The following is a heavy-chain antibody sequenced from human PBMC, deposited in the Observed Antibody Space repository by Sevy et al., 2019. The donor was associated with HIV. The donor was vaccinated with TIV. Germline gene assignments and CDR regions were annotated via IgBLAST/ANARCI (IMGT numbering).Heavy chain of an antibody. CDR3: AKDGYSSRWPHSFDS. CDR2: ITGSGVDT. V-gene: IGHV3-23*01. Sequence: GGSLRLSCVASGLSFSSFGMSWVRQAPGKGPEWVSGITGSGVDTYYADPVKDRFTMSRDNSKNTLYLQMNNLRIDDTAVYYCAKDGYSSRWPHSFDSWGQGALVTVSS. CDR1: GLSFSSFG. D-gene: IGHD2-2*03. J-gene: IGHJ4*02.